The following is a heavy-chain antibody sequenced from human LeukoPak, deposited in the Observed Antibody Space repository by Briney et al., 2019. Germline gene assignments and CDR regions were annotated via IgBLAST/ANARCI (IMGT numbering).Heavy chain of an antibody. CDR2: IIPIFGTA. V-gene: IGHV1-69*13. CDR1: GGTFSSYA. Sequence: SVKVSCKASGGTFSSYAISWVRQAPGQGLEWMGGIIPIFGTANYAQKFQGRATITADESTSTAYMELSSLRSEDTAVYYCARGSGYSSGEDDAFDIWGQGTMVTVSS. CDR3: ARGSGYSSGEDDAFDI. J-gene: IGHJ3*02. D-gene: IGHD6-19*01.